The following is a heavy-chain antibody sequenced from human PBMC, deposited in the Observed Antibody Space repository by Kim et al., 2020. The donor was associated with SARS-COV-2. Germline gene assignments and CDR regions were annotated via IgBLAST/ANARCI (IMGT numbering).Heavy chain of an antibody. CDR1: GGSISGTSYS. CDR3: ARHKWGSCSDAACYTNTFDI. J-gene: IGHJ3*02. D-gene: IGHD2-2*02. V-gene: IGHV4-39*01. Sequence: SETLSLTCAVSGGSISGTSYSWGWIRQPPGEGLEWIGTFYYNGDTYYNPSLKSRVTISVDKSNNQFSLKLTSVTAADTALYYCARHKWGSCSDAACYTNTFDIWAQGTMVTVSS. CDR2: FYYNGDT.